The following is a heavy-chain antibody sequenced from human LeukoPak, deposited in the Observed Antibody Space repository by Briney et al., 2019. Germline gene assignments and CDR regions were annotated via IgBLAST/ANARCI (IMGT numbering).Heavy chain of an antibody. J-gene: IGHJ4*02. CDR2: INHSGST. Sequence: SEALSLTCAVYGGSFSGYYWSWIRQPPGKGLEWIGEINHSGSTNYNPSLKSRVTISVDTSKNQFSLKLSSVTAADTAVYYCARGLSGSYWEGWDYWGQGTLVTVSS. V-gene: IGHV4-34*01. CDR1: GGSFSGYY. D-gene: IGHD1-26*01. CDR3: ARGLSGSYWEGWDY.